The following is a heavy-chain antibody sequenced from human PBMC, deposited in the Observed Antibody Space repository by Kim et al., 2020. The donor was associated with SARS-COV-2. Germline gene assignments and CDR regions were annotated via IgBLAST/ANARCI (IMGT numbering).Heavy chain of an antibody. Sequence: GGSLRLSCAASGFTFSSYGMHWVRQAPGKGLEWVAVISYDGSNKYYADSVQGRFTISRDNSKNTLYLQMNSLRAEDTAVHYCAKVRIRDSSSWDEYYFD. CDR3: AKVRIRDSSSWDEYYFD. D-gene: IGHD6-13*01. J-gene: IGHJ4*01. CDR1: GFTFSSYG. V-gene: IGHV3-30*18. CDR2: ISYDGSNK.